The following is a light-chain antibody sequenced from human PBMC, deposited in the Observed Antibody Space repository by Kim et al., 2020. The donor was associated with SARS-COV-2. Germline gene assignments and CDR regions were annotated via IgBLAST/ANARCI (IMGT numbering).Light chain of an antibody. Sequence: DRVPITCRASQAITNYLNWYQQKPGKAPKLLIYDASKLETGVPSRFSGSGSGTDFTLTITSLQPEDIATYYCQQYDIVPPTFGQGTRLEIK. CDR2: DAS. CDR3: QQYDIVPPT. V-gene: IGKV1-33*01. CDR1: QAITNY. J-gene: IGKJ5*01.